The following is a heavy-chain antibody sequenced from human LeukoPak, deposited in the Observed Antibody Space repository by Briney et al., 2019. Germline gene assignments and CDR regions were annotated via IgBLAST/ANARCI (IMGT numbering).Heavy chain of an antibody. Sequence: VASVKVSCKASGYTFTSYAMNWVRQAPGQGLEWMGWINTNTGNPTYAQGFTGRFVFSLDTSVSTAYLQISSLKAEDTAVYYCARDRKNGYSSGWPTYNWFDPWGQGTLVTVSS. V-gene: IGHV7-4-1*02. CDR2: INTNTGNP. CDR3: ARDRKNGYSSGWPTYNWFDP. D-gene: IGHD6-19*01. CDR1: GYTFTSYA. J-gene: IGHJ5*02.